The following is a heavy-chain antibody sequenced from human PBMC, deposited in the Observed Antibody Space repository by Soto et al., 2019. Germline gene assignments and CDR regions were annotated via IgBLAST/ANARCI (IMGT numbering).Heavy chain of an antibody. CDR1: GDSLTRNY. CDR3: AGTLSGGFDY. Sequence: QVQLQESGPGLVKPSETLSLTCTVSGDSLTRNYWSWIRQSPGKGLEWLAFIHNGRTTNYNPALVGRVSTTVDTTKRPLSLYLNSVTAADTAVNYRAGTLSGGFDYWGQGTLVTVSS. CDR2: IHNGRTT. V-gene: IGHV4-59*01. J-gene: IGHJ4*02.